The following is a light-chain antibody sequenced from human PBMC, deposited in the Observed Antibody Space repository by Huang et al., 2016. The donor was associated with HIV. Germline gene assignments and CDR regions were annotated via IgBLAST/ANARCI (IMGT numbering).Light chain of an antibody. CDR2: GAS. Sequence: EIVLTQSPGTLSLSPGERATLSCRASQSVSSSYLAWYQQKPGQAPRLLIYGASRRATGIPDRFSGSGSGTDFTLTISRLEPEDFAVYYCQQYGNSPITFGGGTKVEI. J-gene: IGKJ4*01. CDR3: QQYGNSPIT. CDR1: QSVSSSY. V-gene: IGKV3-20*01.